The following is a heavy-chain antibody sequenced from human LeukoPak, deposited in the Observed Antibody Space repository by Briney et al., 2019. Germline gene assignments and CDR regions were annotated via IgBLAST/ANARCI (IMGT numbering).Heavy chain of an antibody. CDR2: IYHSGST. CDR1: GGSISSGGYS. Sequence: SQTLSLTCAVSGGSISSGGYSWSWIRQPPGKGLEWIGYIYHSGSTYYNPSLKSRVTISVDRSKNQFSLKLSSVTAADTAVYYCARVYYDFWSGYYTNAFDIWGQGTMVTVSS. J-gene: IGHJ3*02. V-gene: IGHV4-30-2*01. CDR3: ARVYYDFWSGYYTNAFDI. D-gene: IGHD3-3*01.